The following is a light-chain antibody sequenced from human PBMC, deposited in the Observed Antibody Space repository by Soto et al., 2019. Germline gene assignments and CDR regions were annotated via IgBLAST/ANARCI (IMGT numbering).Light chain of an antibody. CDR2: AAY. CDR1: QGVGSW. V-gene: IGKV1-12*01. J-gene: IGKJ3*01. CDR3: QQANSLPFT. Sequence: DIQMTQSPSSVSASVGDRVTITCRPRQGVGSWFAWYQQKPGKAPKLLISAAYSLQNGVPSIFSGSGSETDFTIPISSLKPEDFATYYCQQANSLPFTFGPGTKVDIK.